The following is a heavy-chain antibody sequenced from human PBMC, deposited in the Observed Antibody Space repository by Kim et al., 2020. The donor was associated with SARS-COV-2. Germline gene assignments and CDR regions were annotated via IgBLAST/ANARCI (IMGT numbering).Heavy chain of an antibody. CDR1: GFSFSSYR. J-gene: IGHJ6*02. CDR3: ARGLAAAYYYYGMDV. CDR2: ITISGSTI. V-gene: IGHV3-48*02. D-gene: IGHD6-13*01. Sequence: GGSLRLSCAASGFSFSSYRMNWVRQAPGKGLEWNSFITISGSTIYYADSVRGRFTISRDDARNSLYLQVSSLRDDDTGVYYCARGLAAAYYYYGMDVWGQGTTVTVSS.